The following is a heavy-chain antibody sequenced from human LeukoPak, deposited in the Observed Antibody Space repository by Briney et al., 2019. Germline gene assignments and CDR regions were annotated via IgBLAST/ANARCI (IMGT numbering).Heavy chain of an antibody. Sequence: PGGSLRPSCAASGFTFSNYSMHWVRQAPGKGLEWVSYISKTSSTLYYADSVKGRFTISRDNAKNSLYLQMNSLRDEDTAVYYCARGDYIWGSYRQDYWGQGTLVTVSS. CDR2: ISKTSSTL. CDR1: GFTFSNYS. V-gene: IGHV3-48*02. D-gene: IGHD3-16*02. CDR3: ARGDYIWGSYRQDY. J-gene: IGHJ4*02.